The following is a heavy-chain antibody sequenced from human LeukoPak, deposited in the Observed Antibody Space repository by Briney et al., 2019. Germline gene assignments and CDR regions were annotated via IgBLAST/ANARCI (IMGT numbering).Heavy chain of an antibody. CDR3: TRLFYSSSQVDY. D-gene: IGHD6-13*01. CDR1: GFTFNNAW. J-gene: IGHJ4*02. Sequence: GGSLRLSCAASGFTFNNAWMNWVRQASGEGLEWVGRIRSKANSYATAYAASVKGRFTISRDDSKNTAYLQMNSLKTEDTAVYYCTRLFYSSSQVDYWGQGTLVTVSS. CDR2: IRSKANSYAT. V-gene: IGHV3-73*01.